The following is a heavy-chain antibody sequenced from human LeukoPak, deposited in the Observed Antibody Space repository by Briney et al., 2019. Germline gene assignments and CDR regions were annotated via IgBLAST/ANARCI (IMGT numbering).Heavy chain of an antibody. Sequence: SQTLSLTCAISGDSVSSNSVTWNWIRQSPSRGLEWLGRTYYRSTWYNDYAVSVRGRVTVNPDTSKNQFSLHLNSVTPEDTAVYYCYCSGGTCYSEGAVWGQGTLVTVSS. J-gene: IGHJ4*02. CDR1: GDSVSSNSVT. V-gene: IGHV6-1*01. CDR3: YCSGGTCYSEGAV. D-gene: IGHD2-15*01. CDR2: TYYRSTWYN.